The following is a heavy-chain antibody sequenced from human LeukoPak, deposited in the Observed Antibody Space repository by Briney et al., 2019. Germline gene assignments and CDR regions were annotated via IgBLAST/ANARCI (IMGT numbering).Heavy chain of an antibody. J-gene: IGHJ6*03. CDR2: ISPSGGST. V-gene: IGHV1-46*01. CDR1: GYTFTSNY. CDR3: ARCSNYYYYMDV. D-gene: IGHD3-10*02. Sequence: ASVKVSCKAFGYTFTSNYMHWVRQAPGQGPEWMGVISPSGGSTTYAQKFQGRVTMTRNTSISTAYMELSSLRSEDTAVYCCARCSNYYYYMDVWGKGTTVTISS.